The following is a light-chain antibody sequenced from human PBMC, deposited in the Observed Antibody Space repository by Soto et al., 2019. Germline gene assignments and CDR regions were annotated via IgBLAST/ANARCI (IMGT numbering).Light chain of an antibody. CDR3: QQYGSSPP. CDR2: GTS. J-gene: IGKJ1*01. Sequence: VVLTHSPSTLSVSPWDRASLSCRASQSVSCNLAWYQQKPGQAPRLLIYGTSNRATGIPDRFSGSGSGTDFTLTISRLAPEDFAVYYCQQYGSSPPFGQGTKVDIK. V-gene: IGKV3-20*01. CDR1: QSVSCN.